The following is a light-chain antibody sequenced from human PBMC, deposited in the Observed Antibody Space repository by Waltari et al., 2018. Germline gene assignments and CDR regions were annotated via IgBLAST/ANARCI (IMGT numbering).Light chain of an antibody. CDR3: AAWDDSLKTVI. CDR1: SSHIGSNT. J-gene: IGLJ2*01. CDR2: SNN. Sequence: QSVLTQPPSASVTPGQRVTIPCSGRSSHIGSNTVNRYQQLPGPAPKLLIYSNNQRPSGVPDRFSGSKSGTSASLAISGLQSEDEANYYCAAWDDSLKTVIFGGGTKLTVL. V-gene: IGLV1-44*01.